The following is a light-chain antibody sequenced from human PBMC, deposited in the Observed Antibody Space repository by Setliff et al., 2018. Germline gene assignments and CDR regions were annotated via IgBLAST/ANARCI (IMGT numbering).Light chain of an antibody. J-gene: IGLJ2*01. Sequence: QSVLTQPASVSGSPGQSITISCTGTSSDVGSYNLVSWYRQHPGKAPKLMIYEVSKRPSGVSNRFSGSKSGNTASLTISGLQAEDEADYYCLSYTSETTHALFAGGTK. CDR2: EVS. CDR1: SSDVGSYNL. V-gene: IGLV2-14*02. CDR3: LSYTSETTHAL.